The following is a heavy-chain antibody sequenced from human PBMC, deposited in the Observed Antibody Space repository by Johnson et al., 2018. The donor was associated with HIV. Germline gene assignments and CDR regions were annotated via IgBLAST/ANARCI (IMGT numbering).Heavy chain of an antibody. CDR1: GFNVSTNN. D-gene: IGHD2-2*01. CDR3: ARPNQLLFYPDAFDF. V-gene: IGHV3-66*02. J-gene: IGHJ3*01. Sequence: MQLVESGGGLIQPGGSLGLSCAASGFNVSTNNMNWVRQAPGKGLEWVSVTYSGGSTYYADSVKGRFNISRDISKNTLYLQMNSLRAEDTAVYYCARPNQLLFYPDAFDFWGQGTMVTVSS. CDR2: TYSGGST.